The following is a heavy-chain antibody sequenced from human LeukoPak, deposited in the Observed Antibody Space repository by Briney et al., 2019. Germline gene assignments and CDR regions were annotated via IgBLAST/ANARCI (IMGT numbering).Heavy chain of an antibody. CDR2: ISAYNGNT. D-gene: IGHD4-17*01. CDR3: ARAPDYGDYSDFDY. Sequence: ASVKVSCKASGYTFTNFDINWVRQAPGQGLEWMGWISAYNGNTNYAQKLQGRVTMTTDTSTSTAYMELRSLRSDDTAVYYCARAPDYGDYSDFDYWGQGTLVTVSS. CDR1: GYTFTNFD. V-gene: IGHV1-18*01. J-gene: IGHJ4*02.